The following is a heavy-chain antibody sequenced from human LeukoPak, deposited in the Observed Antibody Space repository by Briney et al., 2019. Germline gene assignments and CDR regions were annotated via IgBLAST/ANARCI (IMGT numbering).Heavy chain of an antibody. CDR2: IYYSGST. J-gene: IGHJ5*02. CDR1: GGSISSYY. Sequence: SETLSLTCTASGGSISSYYWSWIRQPPGKGLEWIGYIYYSGSTNYNPSLKSRVTISVDTSKNQFSLKLSSVTAADTAVYYCARVAYDFWSGPTYNWFDPWGQGTLSPSPQ. D-gene: IGHD3-3*01. CDR3: ARVAYDFWSGPTYNWFDP. V-gene: IGHV4-59*01.